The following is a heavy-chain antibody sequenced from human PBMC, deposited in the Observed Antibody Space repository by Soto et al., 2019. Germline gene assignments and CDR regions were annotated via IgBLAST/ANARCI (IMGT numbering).Heavy chain of an antibody. CDR1: GASIRRRGYY. Sequence: QVLLQESGPRLVKPSQTLSLTCTVSGASIRRRGYYWSWIRHHPGEGLEWIGFVYYSGITDYNPSFKCRVSISADTSKNEFSLRLYSVTAADTAVYYCASSGGPEGDWFDPWGPGTLVTVSS. CDR3: ASSGGPEGDWFDP. CDR2: VYYSGIT. D-gene: IGHD2-15*01. J-gene: IGHJ5*02. V-gene: IGHV4-31*03.